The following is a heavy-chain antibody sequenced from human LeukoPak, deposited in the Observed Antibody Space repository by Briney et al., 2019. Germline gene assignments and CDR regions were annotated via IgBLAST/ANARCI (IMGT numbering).Heavy chain of an antibody. J-gene: IGHJ4*02. V-gene: IGHV4-39*01. CDR3: ARDVVVVAATNSPGDY. D-gene: IGHD2-15*01. CDR1: GGSISSSSYY. CDR2: IYYSGST. Sequence: PSETLSLTRTLSGGSISSSSYYWGWIRQPPGKGLEWIGSIYYSGSTYYNPSLKSRVTISVDTSKNQFSLKLSSVTAADTAVYYCARDVVVVAATNSPGDYWGQGTLVTVSS.